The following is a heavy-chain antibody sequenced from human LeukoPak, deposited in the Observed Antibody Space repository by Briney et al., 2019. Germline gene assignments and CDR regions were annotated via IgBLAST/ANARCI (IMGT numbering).Heavy chain of an antibody. CDR2: INPNSGGT. V-gene: IGHV1-2*02. J-gene: IGHJ6*03. CDR3: AKESGGDYSLWPSSYYYMDV. Sequence: ASVKVSCKASGYTFTGYYMHWVRQAPGQGLEWMGWINPNSGGTNYAQKFQGRVTMTRDTSISTAYMELSRLRSDDTAVYYCAKESGGDYSLWPSSYYYMDVWGKGTTVTVSS. CDR1: GYTFTGYY. D-gene: IGHD4-11*01.